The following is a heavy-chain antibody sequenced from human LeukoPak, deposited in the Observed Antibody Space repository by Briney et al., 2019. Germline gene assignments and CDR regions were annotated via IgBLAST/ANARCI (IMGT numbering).Heavy chain of an antibody. CDR3: ARLRNYYDRSGYRQLWFDP. Sequence: SETLSLTCTVSGGSISSYHWSWIRQPPGKGLEWIGNMYYSGSTNYNPSLRSRVTISVDTSKNQFSLKLSSVTAADTAVYYCARLRNYYDRSGYRQLWFDPWGQGTLVTVSS. J-gene: IGHJ5*02. V-gene: IGHV4-59*01. CDR1: GGSISSYH. D-gene: IGHD3-22*01. CDR2: MYYSGST.